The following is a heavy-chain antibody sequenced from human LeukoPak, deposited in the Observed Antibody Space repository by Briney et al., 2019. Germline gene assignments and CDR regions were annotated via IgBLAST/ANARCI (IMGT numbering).Heavy chain of an antibody. Sequence: SETLSLTCTVSGGPIDSYYWSWIRLPPGEGLGWVGYIYPSGGTHYNPSLLSRVSMSVDTSKNQFSLKVRSATAADTAVYFCARRIVAGATNSHWFDPWGQGTLVTVSS. D-gene: IGHD2-21*01. CDR3: ARRIVAGATNSHWFDP. CDR2: IYPSGGT. J-gene: IGHJ5*02. V-gene: IGHV4-4*09. CDR1: GGPIDSYY.